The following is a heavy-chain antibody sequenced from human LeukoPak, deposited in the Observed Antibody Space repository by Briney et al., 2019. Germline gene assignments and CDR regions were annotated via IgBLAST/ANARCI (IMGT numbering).Heavy chain of an antibody. D-gene: IGHD3-9*01. CDR3: ARELRQFGGASYFDY. J-gene: IGHJ4*02. V-gene: IGHV4-30-4*07. CDR2: IYYSGST. Sequence: SETLSLTCAVSGGSISSGGYSWSWIRQPPGKGLEWIGYIYYSGSTYYNPSLKSRVTISVDTSKNQFSLKLSSVTAADTAVYYCARELRQFGGASYFDYWGQGTLVTVSS. CDR1: GGSISSGGYS.